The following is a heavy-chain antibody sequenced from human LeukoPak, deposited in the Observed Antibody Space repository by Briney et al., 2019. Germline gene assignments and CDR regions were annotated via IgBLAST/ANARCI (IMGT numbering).Heavy chain of an antibody. D-gene: IGHD2-21*01. Sequence: GGSLRLSCAASGFSVSGKFMSWVRQAPGKGLEWVSIIHYDGKIRYAGSVGGRFTIYRDDSENTLFLQMNSLRVDDTAVYFCASGDGYLQPYWGQGTQVTVSS. J-gene: IGHJ4*02. CDR1: GFSVSGKF. CDR2: IHYDGKI. V-gene: IGHV3-53*01. CDR3: ASGDGYLQPY.